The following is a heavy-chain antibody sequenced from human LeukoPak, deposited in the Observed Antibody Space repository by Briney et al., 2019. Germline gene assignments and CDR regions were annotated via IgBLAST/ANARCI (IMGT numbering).Heavy chain of an antibody. CDR1: GFSVSSNY. CDR2: IYSGGST. Sequence: GGSLRLSCAASGFSVSSNYMRWVRQAPGKGLEWVSVIYSGGSTYYADSVKGRFSISRDNSKSTLYLQMNSLRAEDTAVYYCASRSGGDYWGQGTLVTVSS. V-gene: IGHV3-66*01. D-gene: IGHD6-19*01. J-gene: IGHJ4*02. CDR3: ASRSGGDY.